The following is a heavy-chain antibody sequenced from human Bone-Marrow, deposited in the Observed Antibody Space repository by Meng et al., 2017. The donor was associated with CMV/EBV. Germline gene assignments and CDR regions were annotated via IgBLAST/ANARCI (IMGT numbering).Heavy chain of an antibody. V-gene: IGHV4-34*01. CDR2: ISNNGRT. CDR3: ARGRAYYARRYLDY. D-gene: IGHD3-3*01. CDR1: GACVPRHS. Sequence: QLRLPQVSQGLMQPSQTLSLTCAIYGACVPRHSGTWHCLPQCKWRGLMWQISNNGRTNYYTSLKVPVTISVDTSKNQSSLKLCPLTAADTAVYYCARGRAYYARRYLDYWGQGTLVTVSS. J-gene: IGHJ4*02.